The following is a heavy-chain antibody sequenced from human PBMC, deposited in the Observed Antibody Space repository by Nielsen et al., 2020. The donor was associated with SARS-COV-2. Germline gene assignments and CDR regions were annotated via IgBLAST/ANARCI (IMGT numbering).Heavy chain of an antibody. D-gene: IGHD3-16*02. V-gene: IGHV1-46*01. J-gene: IGHJ6*03. Sequence: ASVKVSCKASGYTFTSYYMHWVRQAPGQGLEWMGIINPSGGSTSYAQKFQGRVTMTRDTSTRTVYMELSSLRSEDTAVYYCAREVGWGLRLGELSFSYYYYYYMDVWGKGTTVTVSS. CDR1: GYTFTSYY. CDR3: AREVGWGLRLGELSFSYYYYYYMDV. CDR2: INPSGGST.